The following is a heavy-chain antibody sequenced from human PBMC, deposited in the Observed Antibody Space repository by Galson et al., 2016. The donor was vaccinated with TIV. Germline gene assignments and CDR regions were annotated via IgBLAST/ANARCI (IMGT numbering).Heavy chain of an antibody. CDR3: ARPLDSSWYFDL. Sequence: SVKVSCKASGYTFNNFGVSWVRQAPGQGPEWMGGIVPIYRSPKYARRFQGRVTITADESTSTVFVELTSLTSDDTATYYCARPLDSSWYFDLWGRGTQVIVSS. CDR2: IVPIYRSP. V-gene: IGHV1-69*13. D-gene: IGHD6-13*01. J-gene: IGHJ2*01. CDR1: GYTFNNFG.